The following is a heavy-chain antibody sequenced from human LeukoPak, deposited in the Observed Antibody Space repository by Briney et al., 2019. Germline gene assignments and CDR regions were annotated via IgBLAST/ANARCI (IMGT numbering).Heavy chain of an antibody. D-gene: IGHD2-2*01. CDR1: GFTFSSYG. Sequence: GGSLRLSCAASGFTFSSYGMHWVRQAPGKGLEWVAVIPYDGSNKYYADSVKGRFTISRDNSKNTLYLQMNSLRAEDTAVYYCAKDFGGDIVVVPAAFDYWGQGTLVTVSS. CDR3: AKDFGGDIVVVPAAFDY. J-gene: IGHJ4*02. V-gene: IGHV3-30*18. CDR2: IPYDGSNK.